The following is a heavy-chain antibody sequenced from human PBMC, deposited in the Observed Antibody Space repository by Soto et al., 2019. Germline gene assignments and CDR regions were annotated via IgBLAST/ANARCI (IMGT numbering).Heavy chain of an antibody. V-gene: IGHV3-11*06. CDR2: ISSSSSYT. CDR1: GFTFSDYY. J-gene: IGHJ4*02. D-gene: IGHD2-2*01. CDR3: ARDLAARGSTSLGY. Sequence: PGGSLRLSCAASGFTFSDYYMSWIRQAPGKGLEWVSYISSSSSYTNYADSVKGRFTISRDNAKNSLYLQMNSLRAEDTAVYYCARDLAARGSTSLGYWGQGTLVTV.